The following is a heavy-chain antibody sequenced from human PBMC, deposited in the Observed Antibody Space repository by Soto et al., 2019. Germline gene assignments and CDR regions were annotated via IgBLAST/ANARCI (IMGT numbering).Heavy chain of an antibody. CDR3: AREWGQQLGLLDY. V-gene: IGHV4-31*03. Sequence: SETLSLTCTVSGGSISSGGYYWSWIRQHPGKGLEWIGYIYYSGSTYYNPSLKSRVTISVDTSKNQFSLKLSSVTAADTAVYYCAREWGQQLGLLDYWGQGTLVTVSS. J-gene: IGHJ4*02. CDR1: GGSISSGGYY. CDR2: IYYSGST. D-gene: IGHD6-13*01.